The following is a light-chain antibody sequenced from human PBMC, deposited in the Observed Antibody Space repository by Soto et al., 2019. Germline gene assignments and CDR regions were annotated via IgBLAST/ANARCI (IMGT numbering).Light chain of an antibody. V-gene: IGLV1-47*02. CDR1: SSNIGSNY. J-gene: IGLJ2*01. CDR3: AAWDDSLSGVV. Sequence: QSVLTQPPSASGTPGQRVTISCSGSSSNIGSNYVYWYQQLPGTVPQLLIYSNSERPSGVPDRFSGSKSGNSASLAISGLRSEDEADYYCAAWDDSLSGVVFGGGTKVTVL. CDR2: SNS.